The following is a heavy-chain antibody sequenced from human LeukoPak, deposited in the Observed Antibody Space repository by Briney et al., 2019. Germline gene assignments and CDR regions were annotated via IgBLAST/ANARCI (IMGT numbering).Heavy chain of an antibody. J-gene: IGHJ6*03. V-gene: IGHV3-49*04. D-gene: IGHD2-21*01. CDR1: GFTFGDYA. CDR2: IRSKAYGGTT. CDR3: EAYCGGDCYSRDYYYMDV. Sequence: GGSLRLSCTASGFTFGDYAMSWVRQAPGKGLEWVGFIRSKAYGGTTEYAASVKGRFTISRDDSKSIAYLQMNSLKTEDTAVYYCEAYCGGDCYSRDYYYMDVWGKGTTVTVSS.